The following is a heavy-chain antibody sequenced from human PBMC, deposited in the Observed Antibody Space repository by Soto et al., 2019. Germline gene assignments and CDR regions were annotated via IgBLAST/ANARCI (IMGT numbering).Heavy chain of an antibody. Sequence: SETLSLTCTVSGGSISSGGYYWSWIRQHPGKGLEWIGYIYYSGSTYYNPSLKSRVTISVDTSKNQFSLKLSSVTAADTAVYYCARDALTTVTTYYYYYGMDVWGQGTTVTVSS. CDR3: ARDALTTVTTYYYYYGMDV. V-gene: IGHV4-31*03. CDR2: IYYSGST. CDR1: GGSISSGGYY. J-gene: IGHJ6*02. D-gene: IGHD4-17*01.